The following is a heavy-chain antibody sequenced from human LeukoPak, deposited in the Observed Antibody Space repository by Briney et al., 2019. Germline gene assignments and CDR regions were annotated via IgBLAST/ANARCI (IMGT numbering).Heavy chain of an antibody. J-gene: IGHJ4*02. CDR2: ISGYNGNT. D-gene: IGHD3-10*01. V-gene: IGHV1-18*01. CDR1: DYTFTSYG. Sequence: ASVKVSCKASDYTFTSYGISWVRQAPGQGLEWMGWISGYNGNTHYARNLQDRVTMTTDTSASTAYMELRSLRSDDTAVYYCARSYYYGSGSRPLDFWGQGTLVTVSS. CDR3: ARSYYYGSGSRPLDF.